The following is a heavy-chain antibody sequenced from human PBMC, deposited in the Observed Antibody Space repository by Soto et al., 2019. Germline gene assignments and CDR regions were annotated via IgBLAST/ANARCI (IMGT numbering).Heavy chain of an antibody. V-gene: IGHV1-69*01. J-gene: IGHJ6*02. CDR2: IIPIFGTA. CDR3: ARDVTIFGVHYYGMDV. Sequence: QVQLVQSGAEVKKPGSSVKVSCKASGGTFSSYAISWVRQAPGQGLEWMGGIIPIFGTANYAQKFQGRVTITADESTSTAYMELSSLRSEDTTVYYCARDVTIFGVHYYGMDVWGQGTTVTVSS. CDR1: GGTFSSYA. D-gene: IGHD3-3*01.